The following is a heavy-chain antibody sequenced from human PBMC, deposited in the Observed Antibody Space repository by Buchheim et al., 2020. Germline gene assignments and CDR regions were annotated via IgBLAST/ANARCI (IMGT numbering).Heavy chain of an antibody. Sequence: QAQLVESGGGVVQPGRSLRLSCAASGFTFSSYGMHWVRQAPGKGLEWVAVMSYDGSDKYYADSVKGRFTISRDNSKNTLYLQMNSLRAEDTAVYYCAKSLWRGFYDNSGYSDYWGQGTL. V-gene: IGHV3-30*18. J-gene: IGHJ4*02. CDR2: MSYDGSDK. CDR3: AKSLWRGFYDNSGYSDY. D-gene: IGHD3-22*01. CDR1: GFTFSSYG.